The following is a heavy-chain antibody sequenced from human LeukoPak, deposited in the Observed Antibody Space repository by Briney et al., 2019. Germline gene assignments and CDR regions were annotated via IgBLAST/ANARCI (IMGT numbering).Heavy chain of an antibody. J-gene: IGHJ2*01. CDR1: GGSITSYY. D-gene: IGHD6-13*01. CDR2: IFISEST. V-gene: IGHV4-4*07. Sequence: PSETLSLTCTVSGGSITSYYWSWVRQPAGKGLEWIGRIFISESTNYNPSLKSRVTMSVDTSKNQFSLKLSSVTAADTAVYYCARVRSSWYEDWYFDLWGRGTLVSVSS. CDR3: ARVRSSWYEDWYFDL.